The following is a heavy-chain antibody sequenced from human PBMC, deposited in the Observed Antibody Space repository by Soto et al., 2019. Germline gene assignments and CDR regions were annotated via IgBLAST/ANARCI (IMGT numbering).Heavy chain of an antibody. CDR2: INAGSGNT. CDR1: GYTFSAYT. CDR3: ARDTETLGPRANDALDI. Sequence: QAQLVQSGAEMKKPGASVKVSCKATGYTFSAYTMHWVRQAPGQSLEWMGWINAGSGNTKYSQNFQGRVSITRDTSASTVYMELTGLTSEDTAVYYCARDTETLGPRANDALDIWGQGTMVTVSS. V-gene: IGHV1-3*01. D-gene: IGHD3-3*02. J-gene: IGHJ3*02.